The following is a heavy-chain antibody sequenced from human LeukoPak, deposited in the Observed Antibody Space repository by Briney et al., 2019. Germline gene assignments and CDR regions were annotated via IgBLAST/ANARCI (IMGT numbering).Heavy chain of an antibody. CDR1: GYTFTSYY. D-gene: IGHD3-10*02. Sequence: ASVKVSCKASGYTFTSYYMHWVRQAPGQGLEWMGIINPSGGSTSYAQKFQGRVTMTRDTSTSTVYVELSSLRSEDTAVYYCARDSSDVRSLIAHWGQGTLVTVSS. CDR2: INPSGGST. CDR3: ARDSSDVRSLIAH. J-gene: IGHJ1*01. V-gene: IGHV1-46*01.